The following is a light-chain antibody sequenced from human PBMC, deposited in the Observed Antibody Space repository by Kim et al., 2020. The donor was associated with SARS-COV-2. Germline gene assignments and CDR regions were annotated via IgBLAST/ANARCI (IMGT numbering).Light chain of an antibody. V-gene: IGLV3-1*01. Sequence: VSPGQTASITCSGDKLGDKYACWYQQKPGQSPVLVIYQDSKRPSGIPERFSGSNSGNTATLTISGTQAMDEADYYCQAWDSSTAAVFGRGTQLTVL. CDR2: QDS. CDR1: KLGDKY. CDR3: QAWDSSTAAV. J-gene: IGLJ2*01.